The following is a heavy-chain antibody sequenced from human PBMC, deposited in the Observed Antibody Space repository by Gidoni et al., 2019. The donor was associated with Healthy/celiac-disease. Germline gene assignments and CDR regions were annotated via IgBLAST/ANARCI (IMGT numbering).Heavy chain of an antibody. J-gene: IGHJ4*02. CDR2: IIPILGIA. V-gene: IGHV1-69*04. Sequence: QVQLVQSGAEVKKPGSSVKVSCKASGGTFSSYAISWVRQAPGQGLEWMGRIIPILGIANYAQKFQGRVTITADKSTSTAYMELSSLRSEDTAVYYYARVVRVGYNVIDYWGQGTLVTVSS. D-gene: IGHD5-12*01. CDR1: GGTFSSYA. CDR3: ARVVRVGYNVIDY.